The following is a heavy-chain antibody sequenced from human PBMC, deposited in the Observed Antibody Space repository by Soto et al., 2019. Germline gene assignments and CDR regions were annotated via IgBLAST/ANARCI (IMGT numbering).Heavy chain of an antibody. J-gene: IGHJ5*02. CDR2: INAGNGNT. V-gene: IGHV1-3*01. CDR1: GYTFTSYA. CDR3: ARGVVSWLVVAANERPFDP. Sequence: GASVKVSCKASGYTFTSYAMHWVRQAPGQRLEWMGWINAGNGNTKYSQKFQGRVTITRDTSASTAYMELSSLRSEDTAVYYCARGVVSWLVVAANERPFDPWGQGTLVTVSS. D-gene: IGHD2-15*01.